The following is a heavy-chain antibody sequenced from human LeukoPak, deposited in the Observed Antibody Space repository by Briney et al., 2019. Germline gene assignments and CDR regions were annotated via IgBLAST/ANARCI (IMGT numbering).Heavy chain of an antibody. J-gene: IGHJ1*01. Sequence: ASVKVSCKASGYTFSDYHIHWLRQAPGQGLEWMGWSNPSRGGTNYAEKFYGRVTMTRDTSTHTAYMELSRLRSDDTAVYFCTRVRALAAAGTGARYFQDWGQGTLVTVSS. CDR2: SNPSRGGT. V-gene: IGHV1-2*02. CDR1: GYTFSDYH. D-gene: IGHD6-13*01. CDR3: TRVRALAAAGTGARYFQD.